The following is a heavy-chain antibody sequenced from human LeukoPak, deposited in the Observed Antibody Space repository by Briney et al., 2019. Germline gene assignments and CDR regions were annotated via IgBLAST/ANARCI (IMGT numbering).Heavy chain of an antibody. Sequence: GGSLRLSCAASGFTFSNYWMSWVRQAPGKGLEWVANINQDESVKYYVDSLKGRFTVSGDNAKNSLYLQMNSLRAEDTAMYYCARIGYGSSSTDYWGQGTLVTVSS. D-gene: IGHD6-13*01. V-gene: IGHV3-7*01. J-gene: IGHJ4*02. CDR2: INQDESVK. CDR1: GFTFSNYW. CDR3: ARIGYGSSSTDY.